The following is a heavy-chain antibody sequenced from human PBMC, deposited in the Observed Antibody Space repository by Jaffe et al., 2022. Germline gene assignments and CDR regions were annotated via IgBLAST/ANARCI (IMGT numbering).Heavy chain of an antibody. V-gene: IGHV4-34*01. Sequence: QVQLQQWGAGLLKPSETLSLTCAVYGGSFSGYYWSWIRQPPGKGLEWIGEINHSGSTNYNPSLKSRVTISVDTSKNQFSLKLSSVTAADTAVYYCARLVSYYGSGSYYKRGHYMDVWGKGTTVTVSS. J-gene: IGHJ6*03. CDR3: ARLVSYYGSGSYYKRGHYMDV. D-gene: IGHD3-10*01. CDR2: INHSGST. CDR1: GGSFSGYY.